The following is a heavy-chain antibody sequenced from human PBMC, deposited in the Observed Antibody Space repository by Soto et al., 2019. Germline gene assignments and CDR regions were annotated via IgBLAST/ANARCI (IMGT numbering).Heavy chain of an antibody. D-gene: IGHD2-2*01. CDR1: GGSIRTSGYS. J-gene: IGHJ6*03. Sequence: SETLSLTCTVSGGSIRTSGYSWGWIRQPPGKGLEWIGSIHYSGGTYYKTSLKSRITMSEDSSKNQIYLKLSSVTAADTAVYYCARGKKVVPAVIGRGPTHYYYYYMDVWGKGTTVTVSS. CDR2: IHYSGGT. V-gene: IGHV4-39*01. CDR3: ARGKKVVPAVIGRGPTHYYYYYMDV.